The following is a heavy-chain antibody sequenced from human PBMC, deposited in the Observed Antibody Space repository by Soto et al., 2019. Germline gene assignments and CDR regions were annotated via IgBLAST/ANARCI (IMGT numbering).Heavy chain of an antibody. CDR3: AREYGGNSWYFDL. V-gene: IGHV3-23*01. J-gene: IGHJ2*01. CDR2: ISGSGGST. Sequence: EVQLLESGGGLVQPGGSLRLSCAASGFTFSTYAMSWVRQAPGKGLEWVSTISGSGGSTYYADSVKSRFTISRDNSKNTLYLQMNSLRAEDTAVYYCAREYGGNSWYFDLWGRGTLVTVAS. D-gene: IGHD4-17*01. CDR1: GFTFSTYA.